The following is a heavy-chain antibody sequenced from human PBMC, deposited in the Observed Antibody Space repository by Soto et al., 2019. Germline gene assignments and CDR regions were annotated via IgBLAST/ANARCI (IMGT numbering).Heavy chain of an antibody. D-gene: IGHD6-13*01. Sequence: QGQLVQSGAEVKKPGASGKVSCKASGYTFTTYGISWVRQAPGQGLDWMGWISDYSGSTKFAQKLQGRVTMTTDTPTTTAYMELRSLTSDDTALEYCARDFTKSSSWPSYFDYWGQGNLVTVSS. CDR1: GYTFTTYG. J-gene: IGHJ4*02. CDR3: ARDFTKSSSWPSYFDY. CDR2: ISDYSGST. V-gene: IGHV1-18*01.